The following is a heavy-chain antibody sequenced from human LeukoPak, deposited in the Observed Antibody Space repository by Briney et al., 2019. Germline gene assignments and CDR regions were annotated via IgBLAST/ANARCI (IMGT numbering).Heavy chain of an antibody. CDR2: ISWNSAST. D-gene: IGHD3-10*01. Sequence: GGSLRLSCVASGFTFDDYAMHWVRQAPGKGLEWVSGISWNSASTAYVDSVKGRFTISRDNAKNSLYLQMNSLRPEDTALYFCATRSGSFAFDYWGQGTLVTVSS. V-gene: IGHV3-9*01. J-gene: IGHJ4*02. CDR1: GFTFDDYA. CDR3: ATRSGSFAFDY.